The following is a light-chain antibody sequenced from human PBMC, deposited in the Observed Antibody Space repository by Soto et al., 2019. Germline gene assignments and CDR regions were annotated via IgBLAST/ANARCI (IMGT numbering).Light chain of an antibody. V-gene: IGKV1-33*01. J-gene: IGKJ4*01. CDR2: DAS. Sequence: DIQMTQSPSSLSASVGDRVTITCQASQDISNYLNWYQQKPGKAPKLLIYDASNLETGVPSRFSGSGSGTDFTLTISCLQSEDFATYYCQQYYSYPRTFGGGTKVDIK. CDR1: QDISNY. CDR3: QQYYSYPRT.